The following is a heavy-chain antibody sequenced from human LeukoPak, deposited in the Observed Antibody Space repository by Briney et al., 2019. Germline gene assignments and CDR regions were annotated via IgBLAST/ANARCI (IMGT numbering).Heavy chain of an antibody. CDR2: ISYDGSNK. CDR1: GFTFSSYA. D-gene: IGHD4-17*01. V-gene: IGHV3-30*04. CDR3: TTDRTTANDY. Sequence: GRSLRLSCAASGFTFSSYAMHWVRQAPGKGLEWVAVISYDGSNKYYADSVKGRFTISRDNSKNTLHLQMNSLKTEDTAVYYCTTDRTTANDYWGQGTLVTVSS. J-gene: IGHJ4*02.